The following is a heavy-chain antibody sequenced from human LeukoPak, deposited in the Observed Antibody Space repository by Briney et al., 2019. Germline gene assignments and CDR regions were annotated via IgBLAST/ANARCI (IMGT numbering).Heavy chain of an antibody. V-gene: IGHV1-24*01. CDR1: GYTLTELS. CDR3: ATDRMYNWNDGGLDY. J-gene: IGHJ4*02. D-gene: IGHD1-20*01. Sequence: ASVKVSCKASGYTLTELSMHWVRQAPGKGLEWMGGFDPEDGETIYAQKFQGRVTMTEDTSTDTAYMELSSLRSEDTAVYYCATDRMYNWNDGGLDYWGQGTLVTVSS. CDR2: FDPEDGET.